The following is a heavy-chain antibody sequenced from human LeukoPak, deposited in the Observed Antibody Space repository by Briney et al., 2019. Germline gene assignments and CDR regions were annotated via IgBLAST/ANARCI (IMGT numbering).Heavy chain of an antibody. V-gene: IGHV3-21*01. D-gene: IGHD3-22*01. CDR2: ISSSSSYI. CDR1: GFTFSSYS. Sequence: PGGSLRLSCAASGFTFSSYSMNWVRQAPGKGLEWVSSISSSSSYIYYADSVKGRFTISRDNAKNSLYLQMNSLRAEDTAVYYCTTLTMIVGTHFDYWGQGTLVTVSS. J-gene: IGHJ4*02. CDR3: TTLTMIVGTHFDY.